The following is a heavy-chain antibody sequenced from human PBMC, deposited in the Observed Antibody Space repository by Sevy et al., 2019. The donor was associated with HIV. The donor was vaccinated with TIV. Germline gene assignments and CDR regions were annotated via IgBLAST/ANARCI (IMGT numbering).Heavy chain of an antibody. Sequence: GGSLRLSCAASGFTFSDYFMGWVRKAPGKGLEWIANINQDGSQKNYVDFVKGRFTITRDNAKNLFSLQMNSLRVDDTAVYYCARELWPGDYWGQGTLVTVSS. CDR3: ARELWPGDY. CDR1: GFTFSDYF. V-gene: IGHV3-7*01. J-gene: IGHJ4*02. CDR2: INQDGSQK. D-gene: IGHD2-21*01.